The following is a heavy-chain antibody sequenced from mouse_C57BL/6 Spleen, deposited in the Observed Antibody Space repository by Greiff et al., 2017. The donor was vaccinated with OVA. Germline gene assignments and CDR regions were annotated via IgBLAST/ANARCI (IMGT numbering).Heavy chain of an antibody. J-gene: IGHJ4*01. D-gene: IGHD2-4*01. CDR3: ARPFYYDYECYAMDY. CDR1: GYAFSSSW. CDR2: IYPGDGDT. Sequence: VKLMESGPELVKPGASVKISCKASGYAFSSSWMNWVKQRPGKGLEWIGRIYPGDGDTNYNGKFKGKATLTADKSSSTAYMQLSSLTSEDSAVYFCARPFYYDYECYAMDYWGQGTSVTVSS. V-gene: IGHV1-82*01.